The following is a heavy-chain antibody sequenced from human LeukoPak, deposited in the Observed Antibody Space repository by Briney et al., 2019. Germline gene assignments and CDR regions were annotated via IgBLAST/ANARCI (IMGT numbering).Heavy chain of an antibody. D-gene: IGHD3-16*01. V-gene: IGHV3-30*02. CDR2: IRYDGSNK. J-gene: IGHJ4*02. CDR3: AKQKDLALGY. Sequence: GGSLRLSCAASGFTFSSYGMHWVRQAPGKGLEWVAFIRYDGSNKYYADSVKGRLTISRDNSKNTLYLQMNSLRAEDTAVYYCAKQKDLALGYWGQGTLVTVSS. CDR1: GFTFSSYG.